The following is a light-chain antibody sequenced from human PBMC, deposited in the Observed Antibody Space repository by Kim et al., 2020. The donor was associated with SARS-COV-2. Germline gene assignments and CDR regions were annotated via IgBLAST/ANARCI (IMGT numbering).Light chain of an antibody. CDR1: QCVLYSSTNKNY. CDR2: WAS. V-gene: IGKV4-1*01. J-gene: IGKJ1*01. Sequence: DIVMTQSPDSLAVSLGERATINCKSSQCVLYSSTNKNYLAWYQQKPGQPPKLLIYWASSRESGVPARFSGSGSGTDFTLTISSLQAEDVAIYYCQQHYSSPWTFGQGTKVDIK. CDR3: QQHYSSPWT.